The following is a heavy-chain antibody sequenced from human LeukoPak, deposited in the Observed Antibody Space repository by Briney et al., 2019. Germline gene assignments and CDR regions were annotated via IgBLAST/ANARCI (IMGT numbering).Heavy chain of an antibody. J-gene: IGHJ4*02. CDR3: AREARGSGRDFDY. D-gene: IGHD1-26*01. CDR1: GFSFSDFY. Sequence: GGSLRLSCAASGFSFSDFYMSWIRQAPGMGLEWISYIGTRSNPIYCADSVKGRFTISRDDAKNSLYLQMNSLRDEDTAVYFCAREARGSGRDFDYWGQGILVTVSS. V-gene: IGHV3-11*01. CDR2: IGTRSNPI.